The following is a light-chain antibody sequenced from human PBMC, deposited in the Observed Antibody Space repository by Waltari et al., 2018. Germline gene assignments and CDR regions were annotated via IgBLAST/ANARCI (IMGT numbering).Light chain of an antibody. V-gene: IGLV2-14*03. J-gene: IGLJ3*02. CDR1: ISDVGGYNY. CDR2: DVS. CDR3: SSYTSRSTRV. Sequence: QSALTQPASVSGSPGQSITIFCTGTISDVGGYNYVSWYQQHPGKVPKVIIYDVSNRPSGGSNRFSGSKSGNTASLTISGLQAEDEADYYCSSYTSRSTRVFGGGSKLTVL.